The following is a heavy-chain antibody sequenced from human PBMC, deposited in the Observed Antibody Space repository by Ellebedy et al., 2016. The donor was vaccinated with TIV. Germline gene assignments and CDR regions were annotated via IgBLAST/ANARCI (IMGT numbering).Heavy chain of an antibody. CDR3: ARRSSPYTMTLRGLDY. CDR2: ISGSGDRT. CDR1: GFSFSDHA. D-gene: IGHD2-2*02. V-gene: IGHV3-23*01. J-gene: IGHJ4*02. Sequence: GGSLRLSXAASGFSFSDHAMTWVRQAPGRGLEWVSSISGSGDRTYYADSVKGRFTVSRDSSKKTLYLQMDSLRAGDTAVYYCARRSSPYTMTLRGLDYWGQGTLVTVFS.